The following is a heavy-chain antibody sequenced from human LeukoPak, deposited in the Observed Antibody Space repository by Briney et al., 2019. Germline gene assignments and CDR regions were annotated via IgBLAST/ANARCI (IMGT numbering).Heavy chain of an antibody. CDR1: GFTFSSYA. CDR3: ARDRNKWGDYYYYGMDV. D-gene: IGHD1-26*01. Sequence: GGSLRLSCAASGFTFSSYAMHWVRQAPGKGLEWVAVISYDGSNKYYADSVKGRFTTSRDNSKNTLYLQMNSLRAEDTAVYYCARDRNKWGDYYYYGMDVWGQGTTVTVSS. CDR2: ISYDGSNK. V-gene: IGHV3-30*04. J-gene: IGHJ6*02.